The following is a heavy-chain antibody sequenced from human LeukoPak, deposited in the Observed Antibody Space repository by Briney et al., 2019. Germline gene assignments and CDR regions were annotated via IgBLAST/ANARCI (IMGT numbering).Heavy chain of an antibody. V-gene: IGHV4-59*01. CDR2: IYYSGST. CDR1: GGSISSYY. CDR3: ARARGVGAPRLFDY. Sequence: SETLSLTCTVSGGSISSYYWSWIRQPPGKGLEWIGYIYYSGSTNYNPSLKSRVTISVDTSKNQFSLKLSSVTAADTAVYYCARARGVGAPRLFDYWGQGTLVTVSS. J-gene: IGHJ4*02. D-gene: IGHD1-26*01.